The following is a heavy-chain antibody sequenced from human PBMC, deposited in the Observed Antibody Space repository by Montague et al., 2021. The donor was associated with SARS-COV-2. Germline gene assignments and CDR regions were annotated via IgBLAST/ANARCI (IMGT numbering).Heavy chain of an antibody. CDR3: VSVSADDYENSGYSDY. V-gene: IGHV4-34*01. CDR1: GGSFSGYS. CDR2: IYSSGST. Sequence: SETLSLTCAVHGGSFSGYSWCWIRLPPGNGLGWLGYIYSSGSTYSNPSLTLGGTLSVSTSKTQFSLKLSSVTAAATAVYFCVSVSADDYENSGYSDYWGQGTLVTVSS. J-gene: IGHJ4*02. D-gene: IGHD3-22*01.